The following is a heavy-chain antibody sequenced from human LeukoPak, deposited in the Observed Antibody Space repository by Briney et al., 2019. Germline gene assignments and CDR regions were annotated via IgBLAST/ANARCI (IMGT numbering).Heavy chain of an antibody. CDR1: GGSISSGDYY. D-gene: IGHD2-2*01. Sequence: SQTLSLTCTVSGGSISSGDYYWSWTRQPPGKGLEWIGYIYYSGSTYYNPSLKSRVTISVDTSKNQFSLKLSSVTAADTAVYYCASGYCSSTSCYREFDYWGQGTLVTVSS. J-gene: IGHJ4*02. CDR2: IYYSGST. V-gene: IGHV4-30-4*01. CDR3: ASGYCSSTSCYREFDY.